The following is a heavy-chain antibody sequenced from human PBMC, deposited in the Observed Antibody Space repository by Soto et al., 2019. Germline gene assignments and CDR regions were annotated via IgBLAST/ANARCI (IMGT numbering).Heavy chain of an antibody. V-gene: IGHV4-39*01. D-gene: IGHD2-2*01. CDR3: AGPVVVVPADHMDV. Sequence: SETLSLTCTVSGGSISSSSYYWGWIRQPPGKGLEWIGSIYYSGSTYYNPSLKSRVTISVDTSKNQFSLKLSSVTAADTAVYYCAGPVVVVPADHMDVWGKGTTVTVSS. J-gene: IGHJ6*03. CDR2: IYYSGST. CDR1: GGSISSSSYY.